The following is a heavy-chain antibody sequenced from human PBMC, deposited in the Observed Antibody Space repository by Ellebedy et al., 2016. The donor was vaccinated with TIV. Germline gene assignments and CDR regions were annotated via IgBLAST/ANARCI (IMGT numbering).Heavy chain of an antibody. D-gene: IGHD3-10*01. V-gene: IGHV4-39*01. CDR2: IYYSGST. Sequence: SETLSLTXTVSGGSISSSSYYWGWIRQPPGKGLEWIGSIYYSGSTYYNPSLKSRVTISVDTSKNQFSLKLSSVTAADTAVYYCARFVHYYGSGSLTFWFDPWGQGTLVTVSS. J-gene: IGHJ5*02. CDR1: GGSISSSSYY. CDR3: ARFVHYYGSGSLTFWFDP.